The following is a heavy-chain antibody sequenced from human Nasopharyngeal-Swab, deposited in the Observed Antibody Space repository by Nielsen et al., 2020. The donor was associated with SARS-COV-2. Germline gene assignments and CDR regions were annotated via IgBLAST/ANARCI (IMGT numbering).Heavy chain of an antibody. V-gene: IGHV3-30-3*01. CDR3: ARLFLGMDV. D-gene: IGHD2-21*01. CDR2: ISYDGSNK. J-gene: IGHJ6*02. CDR1: GFTFGSYA. Sequence: GESLKISCAASGFTFGSYAMHWVRQAPGKGLEWVAVISYDGSNKYYADSVKGRFTISRDNSKNTLYLQMNSLRAEDTAVYYCARLFLGMDVWGQGTTVTVSS.